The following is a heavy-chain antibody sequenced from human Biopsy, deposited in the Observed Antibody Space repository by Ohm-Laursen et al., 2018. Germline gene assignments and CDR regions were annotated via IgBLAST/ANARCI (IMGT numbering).Heavy chain of an antibody. V-gene: IGHV4-4*07. Sequence: SETLSLTCTVSGGSLSSYSWSWIRQPAGKGLEWIGQIYTSGITNYNPSLKSRVTMSVDTSKNKFSLRVSSVTAADTAVYYCARDRDRRGWFVPWGQGTPVTVSS. CDR3: ARDRDRRGWFVP. D-gene: IGHD1-14*01. CDR1: GGSLSSYS. CDR2: IYTSGIT. J-gene: IGHJ5*02.